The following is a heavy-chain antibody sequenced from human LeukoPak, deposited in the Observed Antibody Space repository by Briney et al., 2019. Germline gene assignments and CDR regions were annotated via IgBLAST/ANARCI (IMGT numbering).Heavy chain of an antibody. D-gene: IGHD5-24*01. CDR3: ARGIGWLQLEEFDY. V-gene: IGHV4-59*01. J-gene: IGHJ4*02. CDR1: GGSISSYY. CDR2: IYYSGST. Sequence: SETLSLTCTVSGGSISSYYWSWIRQPPGKGLEWIGYIYYSGSTHYNPSLKSRVTISVDTSKNQFSLKLSSVTAADTAVYYCARGIGWLQLEEFDYWGQGTLVTVSS.